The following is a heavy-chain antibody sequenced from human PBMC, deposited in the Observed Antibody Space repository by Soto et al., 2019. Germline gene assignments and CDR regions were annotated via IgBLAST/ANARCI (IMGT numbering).Heavy chain of an antibody. J-gene: IGHJ3*02. CDR3: AKPNWGYEAFDI. V-gene: IGHV3-23*01. CDR2: ITGSGGST. CDR1: GFTFSSYA. Sequence: EVQLLESGGGLVQPGGSLRLSCAASGFTFSSYAMSWVRQAPGKGLEWVSAITGSGGSTYYADSVKGRFTISRDNSKNTLYLQMNSLRAEDTAVYYCAKPNWGYEAFDIWGQGTMVTVSS. D-gene: IGHD3-16*01.